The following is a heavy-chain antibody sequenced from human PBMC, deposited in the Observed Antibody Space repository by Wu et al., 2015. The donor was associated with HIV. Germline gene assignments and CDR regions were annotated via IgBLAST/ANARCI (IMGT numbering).Heavy chain of an antibody. V-gene: IGHV1-69*08. CDR2: IIPIFGKT. CDR3: ARDGDYCSEVNCNFRWFDP. D-gene: IGHD2-15*01. CDR1: GGTFSSST. J-gene: IGHJ5*02. Sequence: QVQLVQSGAQVKKPGSSVKVSCKAPGGTFSSSTITWVRQAPGQGLEWMGRIIPIFGKTNYAQKFQDRVTITADASTTTAYLEFSSLRFEDTAIYYCARDGDYCSEVNCNFRWFDPWGQGTRVHRLL.